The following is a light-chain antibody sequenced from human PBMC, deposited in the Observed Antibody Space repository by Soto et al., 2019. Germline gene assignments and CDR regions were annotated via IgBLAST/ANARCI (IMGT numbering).Light chain of an antibody. J-gene: IGKJ1*01. CDR3: QQRSIWPWK. CDR1: QSVSNY. Sequence: EIVLTQSPATLSLSPGERATLSCWASQSVSNYFVWYQRKPGQAPRLLIYDAPKRATGIPARFSGSGSGTDFTLTISSLEPEDFAVYYCQQRSIWPWKFGQGTKV. CDR2: DAP. V-gene: IGKV3-11*01.